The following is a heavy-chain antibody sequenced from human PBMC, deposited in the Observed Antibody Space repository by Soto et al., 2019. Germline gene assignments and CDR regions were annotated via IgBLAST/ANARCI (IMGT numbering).Heavy chain of an antibody. J-gene: IGHJ4*02. CDR3: AMLRTFYSPVED. CDR1: GGTFSNYA. Sequence: QVQLVQSGAEVKRPGSSMKVSCKASGGTFSNYAISWVRQAPGQGLEWVGGIIPIFGTTNYAQKFQGRVTLPADESTTTAYMELSSLRSGDTAGYFCAMLRTFYSPVEDWGQGTLVTVSS. CDR2: IIPIFGTT. V-gene: IGHV1-69*01. D-gene: IGHD3-10*02.